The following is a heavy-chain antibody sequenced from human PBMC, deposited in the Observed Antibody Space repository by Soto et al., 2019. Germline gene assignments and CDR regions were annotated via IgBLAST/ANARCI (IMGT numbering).Heavy chain of an antibody. Sequence: EVQLVESGGGLVQPGGSLRLSCAASGFTFSDHYMDWVRQAPGKGLEWVGRSKNKADSYTTEYAASVKGRFTISRDGSKNSLYLQKNSLKTEDTAVYYWTVWGLGNDFGPAWGQGILVTVSS. CDR1: GFTFSDHY. CDR2: SKNKADSYTT. D-gene: IGHD3-16*01. V-gene: IGHV3-72*01. CDR3: TVWGLGNDFGPA. J-gene: IGHJ4*02.